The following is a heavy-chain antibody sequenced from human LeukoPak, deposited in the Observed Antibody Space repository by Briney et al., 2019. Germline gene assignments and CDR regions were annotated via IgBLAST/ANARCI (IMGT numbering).Heavy chain of an antibody. CDR2: IKSDGSRT. CDR1: GFTFSNYW. V-gene: IGHV3-74*01. Sequence: GGSLRLSCAASGFTFSNYWLHWVRQAPGKGLVWVSRIKSDGSRTDYADSVKGRFTISRDNAKNTLYLQMNSLRAEDTAVYYCARELPFDYWGQGTLVTVSS. CDR3: ARELPFDY. J-gene: IGHJ4*02.